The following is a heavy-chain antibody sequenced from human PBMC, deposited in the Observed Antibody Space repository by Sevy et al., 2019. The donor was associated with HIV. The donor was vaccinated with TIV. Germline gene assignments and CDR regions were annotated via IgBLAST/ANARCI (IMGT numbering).Heavy chain of an antibody. Sequence: GGSLRLSCAASGFTFSSYAMHWVRQAPGKGLEWVAVISYDGSNKYYADSVKGRFTISRDNSKNTLYLQMNSLRAEDTAVYYCAREHPSSICSCGSCYPDGYFDYWGQGTLVTVSS. J-gene: IGHJ4*02. CDR2: ISYDGSNK. D-gene: IGHD2-15*01. V-gene: IGHV3-30-3*01. CDR1: GFTFSSYA. CDR3: AREHPSSICSCGSCYPDGYFDY.